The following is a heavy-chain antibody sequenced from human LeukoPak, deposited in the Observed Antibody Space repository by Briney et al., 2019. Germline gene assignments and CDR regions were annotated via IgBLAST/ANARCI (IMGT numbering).Heavy chain of an antibody. Sequence: ASVKVSCKASGYTFTSYYMHWVRQAPGQGLEWMGIINPSGGSTSYAQKFQGRVTMTRDTSTSTVYMELSSLRSEDTAVYYCAIYCSGGSCYAQNWFDPWGQGTLVTVSS. CDR2: INPSGGST. J-gene: IGHJ5*02. V-gene: IGHV1-46*01. CDR1: GYTFTSYY. D-gene: IGHD2-15*01. CDR3: AIYCSGGSCYAQNWFDP.